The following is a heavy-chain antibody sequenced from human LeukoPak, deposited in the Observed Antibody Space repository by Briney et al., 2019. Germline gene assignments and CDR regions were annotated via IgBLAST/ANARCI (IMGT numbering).Heavy chain of an antibody. Sequence: GGSLRLSCAASGFTFSSYSMNWVRQAPGKGLEWVSYISSGSSTIYYADSVKGRFTISRDNAENSLYLQMNSLRDKDTAVYYCAKDRLPLGELSLFDYWGQGTLVTVSS. CDR2: ISSGSSTI. CDR1: GFTFSSYS. D-gene: IGHD3-16*02. CDR3: AKDRLPLGELSLFDY. V-gene: IGHV3-48*02. J-gene: IGHJ4*02.